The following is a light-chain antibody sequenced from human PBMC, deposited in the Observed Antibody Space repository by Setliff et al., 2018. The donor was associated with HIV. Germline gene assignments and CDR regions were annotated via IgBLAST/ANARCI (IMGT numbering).Light chain of an antibody. CDR1: SSDIGSHDY. V-gene: IGLV2-14*03. CDR2: DVS. CDR3: SSYTTSTTLVA. Sequence: QSALTQPASVSGSPGQSITISCTGTSSDIGSHDYVSWYQQHPGKVPELLIYDVSKRPSGASNRFSGSKSGNSASLTISRLHPEDEADYYCSSYTTSTTLVAFGGGTKVTVL. J-gene: IGLJ2*01.